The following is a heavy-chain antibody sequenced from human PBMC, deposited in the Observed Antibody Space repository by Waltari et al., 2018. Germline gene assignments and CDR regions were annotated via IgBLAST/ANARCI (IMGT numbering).Heavy chain of an antibody. V-gene: IGHV1-58*01. CDR1: GFTFTRSA. CDR2: IVVGSGNT. Sequence: QMQLVQSGPEVKKPGTSVKVSCKASGFTFTRSAVQWVRQARGQRLEWIGWIVVGSGNTNYAQKFRERVTITRDMSTSTAYMELSSLRSEDTAVYYCGYGGYYYYYVMDVWGQGTSVTVSS. D-gene: IGHD4-17*01. CDR3: GYGGYYYYYVMDV. J-gene: IGHJ6*02.